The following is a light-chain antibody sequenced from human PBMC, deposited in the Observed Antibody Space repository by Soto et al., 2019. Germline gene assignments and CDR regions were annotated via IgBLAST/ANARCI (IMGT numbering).Light chain of an antibody. J-gene: IGLJ1*01. CDR3: IPYAGSHNLGFV. V-gene: IGLV2-8*01. CDR1: SSDVGDYTY. CDR2: EVS. Sequence: QSVLTQPPSASGSPGQSVTISCTGTSSDVGDYTYVSWYQQHPGKAPKLMISEVSKRPSGVPDRFSGSKSGNTASLTVSGLQAENEAYYYSIPYAGSHNLGFVFGIGTKVTVL.